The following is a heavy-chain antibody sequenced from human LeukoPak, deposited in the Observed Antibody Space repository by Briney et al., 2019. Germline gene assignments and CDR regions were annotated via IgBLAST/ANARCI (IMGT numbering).Heavy chain of an antibody. D-gene: IGHD1-26*01. J-gene: IGHJ4*02. CDR3: ARDRSGSYEY. CDR2: INPNSGGT. V-gene: IGHV1-2*02. CDR1: GYTFTGYY. Sequence: GASVKVSCKASGYTFTGYYVHWVRQAPGQGLEWMGWINPNSGGTNYAQKFQGRVTMTRDTSISTAYLELNSLRSDDTAVYYCARDRSGSYEYWGQGTLVTVSS.